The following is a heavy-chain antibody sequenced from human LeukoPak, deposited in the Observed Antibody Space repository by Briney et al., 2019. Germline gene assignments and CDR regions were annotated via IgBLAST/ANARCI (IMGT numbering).Heavy chain of an antibody. CDR1: GFTFSSYG. CDR2: IWYDGSNK. J-gene: IGHJ6*02. CDR3: ARDLGDSSGWYVPVYYYYGMDV. V-gene: IGHV3-33*01. D-gene: IGHD6-19*01. Sequence: GGSLRLSCAASGFTFSSYGMHWVRQAPGKGLEWVAVIWYDGSNKYYADSVKGRFTISRDNSKNTLYLQVNSLRAEDTAVYYCARDLGDSSGWYVPVYYYYGMDVWGQGTTVTVSS.